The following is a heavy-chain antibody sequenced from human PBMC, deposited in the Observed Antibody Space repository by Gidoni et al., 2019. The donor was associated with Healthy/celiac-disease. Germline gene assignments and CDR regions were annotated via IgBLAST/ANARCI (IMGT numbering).Heavy chain of an antibody. J-gene: IGHJ6*02. D-gene: IGHD4-4*01. CDR2: IKSKTDGGTT. V-gene: IGHV3-15*01. CDR1: GFTFSNAW. CDR3: TTAAGYSNYEGDYYDYYGMDV. Sequence: EVQLVESGGGLVKPGGSLRLSCAASGFTFSNAWMRWVRQAPGKGLEWVGRIKSKTDGGTTDYAAPVKGRFTISRDDSKNTLYLQMNSLKTEDTAVYYCTTAAGYSNYEGDYYDYYGMDVWGQGTTVTVSS.